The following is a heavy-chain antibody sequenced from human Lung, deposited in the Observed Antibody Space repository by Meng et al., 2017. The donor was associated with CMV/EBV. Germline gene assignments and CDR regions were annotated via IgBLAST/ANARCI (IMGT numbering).Heavy chain of an antibody. CDR3: ARDRGLQYFHYYGMDD. CDR1: GFTFNLYP. V-gene: IGHV3-30*04. J-gene: IGHJ6*01. CDR2: ISYDGTNK. D-gene: IGHD5-24*01. Sequence: GGSXRLXCAAYGFTFNLYPMHWVRQAPGKGLEWVAVISYDGTNKYYADSVKGRFTISRDNSNNTLYLQVNSLKTEDTAAYYCARDRGLQYFHYYGMDDWGQGTMVT.